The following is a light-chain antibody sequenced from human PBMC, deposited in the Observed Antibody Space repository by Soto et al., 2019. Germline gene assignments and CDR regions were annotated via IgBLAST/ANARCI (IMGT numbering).Light chain of an antibody. CDR1: PSVSSN. Sequence: EIVMTQSPATLSVSPGERATLSFRASPSVSSNLAWYQQKPGQAPRLLIYGASNRATGIPARFSGSGSGTEFNLTNSSLQSEDFAVYYCQQYNNWPPKTFGQGTKVEIK. CDR3: QQYNNWPPKT. J-gene: IGKJ1*01. V-gene: IGKV3-15*01. CDR2: GAS.